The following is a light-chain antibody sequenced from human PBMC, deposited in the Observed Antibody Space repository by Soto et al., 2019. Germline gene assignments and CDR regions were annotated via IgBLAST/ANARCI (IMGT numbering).Light chain of an antibody. J-gene: IGLJ2*01. CDR2: DVS. V-gene: IGLV2-14*01. CDR1: SSDVGGYNY. CDR3: SSYTSSSTLDVV. Sequence: ALTQPASVSGSPGQSITISCTGTSSDVGGYNYVSWYQQHPGKAPKLMIYDVSNRPSGLSNRFSGSKSGNTACLTISGLQAEDEADCYCSSYTSSSTLDVVFGGGTKVTVL.